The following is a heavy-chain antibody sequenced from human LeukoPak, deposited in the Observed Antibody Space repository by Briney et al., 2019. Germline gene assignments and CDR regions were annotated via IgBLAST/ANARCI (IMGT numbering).Heavy chain of an antibody. CDR2: IRPDGSAK. CDR3: ARIDSRGSTWDY. D-gene: IGHD3-22*01. J-gene: IGHJ4*02. V-gene: IGHV3-7*01. Sequence: GGSLRLSCAASGFTFSNHWMSWVRQAPGKGLEWVANIRPDGSAKYYGDSVEGRLTISRDNAKNSLYLQMNSLRADDTTVYYCARIDSRGSTWDYWGQGTLVTVSS. CDR1: GFTFSNHW.